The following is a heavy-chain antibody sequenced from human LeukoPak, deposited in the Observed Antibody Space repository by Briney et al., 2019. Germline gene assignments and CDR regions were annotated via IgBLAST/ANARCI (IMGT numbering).Heavy chain of an antibody. CDR1: GFTFDNYA. V-gene: IGHV3-9*01. J-gene: IGHJ5*02. CDR2: ISWNSGSI. D-gene: IGHD3-22*01. CDR3: AREEGYYDSSGYYHGNWFDP. Sequence: GRSLRLSCAASGFTFDNYAMHWVRQAPGKGLEWVSGISWNSGSIGYADSVKGRFTISRDNAKNSLYLQMNSLRAEDTAVYYCAREEGYYDSSGYYHGNWFDPWGQGTLVTVSS.